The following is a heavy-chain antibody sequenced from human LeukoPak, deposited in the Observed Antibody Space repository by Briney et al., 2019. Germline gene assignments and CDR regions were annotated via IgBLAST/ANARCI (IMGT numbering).Heavy chain of an antibody. V-gene: IGHV3-48*01. J-gene: IGHJ5*02. CDR2: IRNDGGSI. Sequence: PGGSLRLSCTASGFTFSRYNMNWARQAPGKGLEWISYIRNDGGSIYYAHSVRGRFTISRDNAKSSLYLQMNSLGAEDTAVYYCARGGDYGDYQGTWGQGTLVTVSS. CDR1: GFTFSRYN. CDR3: ARGGDYGDYQGT. D-gene: IGHD4-17*01.